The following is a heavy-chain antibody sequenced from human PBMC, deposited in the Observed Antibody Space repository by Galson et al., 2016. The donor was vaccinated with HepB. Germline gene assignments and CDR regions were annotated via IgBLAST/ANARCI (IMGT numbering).Heavy chain of an antibody. D-gene: IGHD3-3*01. CDR3: ARDRVSGDFWSGYYTGIGMDV. V-gene: IGHV3-48*02. J-gene: IGHJ6*02. CDR1: GFTFSSYS. Sequence: SLRLSCAASGFTFSSYSMNWVRQAPGKGLEWVSYIRSSSSTIYYADSVKGRFTISRDNAKNSLYLQMNSLRDEDTAVYYCARDRVSGDFWSGYYTGIGMDVVGQGTTVTVSS. CDR2: IRSSSSTI.